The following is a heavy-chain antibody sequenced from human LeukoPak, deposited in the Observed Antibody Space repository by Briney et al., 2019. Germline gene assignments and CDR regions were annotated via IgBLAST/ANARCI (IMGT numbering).Heavy chain of an antibody. CDR3: ARVLSMVPGELFY. J-gene: IGHJ4*02. CDR2: ITPNSGGT. CDR1: GYTFTDYY. D-gene: IGHD3-10*01. V-gene: IGHV1-2*02. Sequence: GASVKVSCKTSGYTFTDYYMHWVRQAPGQGLEWMGWITPNSGGTNYAQKFQGRVSMTRDTSITTAYMELSRLRSDDTALYYCARVLSMVPGELFYWGQGTLVTVSS.